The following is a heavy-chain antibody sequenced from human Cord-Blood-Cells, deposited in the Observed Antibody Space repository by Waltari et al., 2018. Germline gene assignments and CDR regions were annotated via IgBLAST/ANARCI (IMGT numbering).Heavy chain of an antibody. CDR1: GGTFSSYA. V-gene: IGHV1-69*01. CDR2: IIPSFGTA. Sequence: QVQLVQSGAEVKKPGSSVKVSCKASGGTFSSYAISWVRQAPGQGLEWMGGIIPSFGTANYAQKFQGRVTITADESTSTAYMELSSLRSEDTAVYYCARVRRRYYGSGSPFDPWGQGTLVTVSS. D-gene: IGHD3-10*01. J-gene: IGHJ5*02. CDR3: ARVRRRYYGSGSPFDP.